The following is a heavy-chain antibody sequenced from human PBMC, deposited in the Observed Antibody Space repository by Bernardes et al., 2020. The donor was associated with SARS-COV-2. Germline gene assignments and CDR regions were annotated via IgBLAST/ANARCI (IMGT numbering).Heavy chain of an antibody. CDR2: MNPDSANT. CDR3: ARGPIGVAGTRVFVWFDP. D-gene: IGHD6-19*01. V-gene: IGHV1-8*01. J-gene: IGHJ5*02. CDR1: GYTFTNYD. Sequence: ASVKVSCKASGYTFTNYDINWVRQAAGQGLEWMGWMNPDSANTGYAQKFQGRITMTRNTSISTAYMELSSLRSEVTAVYYCARGPIGVAGTRVFVWFDPWGQVTLVTVSS.